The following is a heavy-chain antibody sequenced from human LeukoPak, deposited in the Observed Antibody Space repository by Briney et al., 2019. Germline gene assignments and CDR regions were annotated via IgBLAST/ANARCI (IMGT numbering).Heavy chain of an antibody. D-gene: IGHD1-20*01. Sequence: GASVKVSCKASGYTFTNYYMHWVRQAPEQGLEWMGVINTSGGSTRYAQKFQGRVTMARDTSISTAYMELSRLRSDDTAVYYCARANWNDVDYWGQGTLVTVSS. V-gene: IGHV1-46*01. CDR3: ARANWNDVDY. CDR2: INTSGGST. CDR1: GYTFTNYY. J-gene: IGHJ4*02.